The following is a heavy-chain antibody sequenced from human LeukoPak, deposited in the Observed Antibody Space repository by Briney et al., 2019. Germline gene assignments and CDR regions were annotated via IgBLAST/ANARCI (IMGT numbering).Heavy chain of an antibody. CDR3: ARGPYSYDSSGAFDI. V-gene: IGHV4-34*01. Sequence: SETLSLICAVYGGSFSGYYWSWIRQPPGKGLEWIGEINHSGSTNYNPSLKSRVTISVDTSKNQLSLKLSSVTAADTAVYFCARGPYSYDSSGAFDIWGQGTMVTVSS. CDR1: GGSFSGYY. J-gene: IGHJ3*02. CDR2: INHSGST. D-gene: IGHD3-22*01.